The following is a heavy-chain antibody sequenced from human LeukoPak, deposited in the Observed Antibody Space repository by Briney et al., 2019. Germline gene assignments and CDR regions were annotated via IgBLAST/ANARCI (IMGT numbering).Heavy chain of an antibody. CDR1: GFTFSSYA. Sequence: GGSLRLSCAASGFTFSSYAMSWVRQAPGKWLEWVSAISGSGGSTYYADSVKGRFTISRDNSKNTLHLQMNSLRAEDTAVYYCAKDFQLSGTWPFWSGYSPSPTFDYWGQGTLVTVSS. CDR2: ISGSGGST. CDR3: AKDFQLSGTWPFWSGYSPSPTFDY. V-gene: IGHV3-23*01. D-gene: IGHD3-3*01. J-gene: IGHJ4*02.